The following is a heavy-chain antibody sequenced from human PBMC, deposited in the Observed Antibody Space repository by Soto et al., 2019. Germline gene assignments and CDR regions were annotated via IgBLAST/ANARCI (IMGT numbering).Heavy chain of an antibody. CDR1: GGTFSSYA. V-gene: IGHV1-69*13. CDR2: TIPIFGTA. Sequence: SVKVSCKASGGTFSSYAISWVRQAPGQGLEWMGGTIPIFGTANYAQKFQGRATITADESTSTAYMELSSLRSEDTAVYYCARTPLRDGYNSNWFGPWGQGTLVTVSS. J-gene: IGHJ5*02. CDR3: ARTPLRDGYNSNWFGP. D-gene: IGHD1-1*01.